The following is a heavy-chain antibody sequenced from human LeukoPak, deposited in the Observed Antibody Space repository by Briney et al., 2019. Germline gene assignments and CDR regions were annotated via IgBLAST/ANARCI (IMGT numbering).Heavy chain of an antibody. Sequence: PSETLSLTCAVYGGSFSGYYWSLIRQPPGKGLEWIGEINHSGSTNYNPSLKSRVTISVDTSKNQFSLKLSSVTAADTAVYYCASLKSEYQPPHYYYGMDVWGQGTTVTVSS. CDR1: GGSFSGYY. CDR3: ASLKSEYQPPHYYYGMDV. J-gene: IGHJ6*02. CDR2: INHSGST. V-gene: IGHV4-34*01. D-gene: IGHD2-2*01.